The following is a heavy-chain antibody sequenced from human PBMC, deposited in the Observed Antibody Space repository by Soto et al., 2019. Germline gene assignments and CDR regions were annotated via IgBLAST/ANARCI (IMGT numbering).Heavy chain of an antibody. V-gene: IGHV3-30*09. CDR1: GFTFSNFA. CDR3: ARGPFDYDSSGIDY. CDR2: ISYHGSDK. Sequence: QVQLVESGVGVVHPGRSLRLSCEASGFTFSNFAMHWVRQAPGKGLEWVAFISYHGSDKYYADSVKGRFAISRDNSKNILYLEMTSLRTEATAVYYCARGPFDYDSSGIDYWGQGTMVTVSS. J-gene: IGHJ4*02. D-gene: IGHD3-22*01.